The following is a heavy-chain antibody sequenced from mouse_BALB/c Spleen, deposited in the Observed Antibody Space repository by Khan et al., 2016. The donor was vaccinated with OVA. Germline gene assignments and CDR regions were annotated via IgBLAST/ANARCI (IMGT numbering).Heavy chain of an antibody. CDR2: IYPGGGYT. D-gene: IGHD3-1*01. V-gene: IGHV1-63*02. J-gene: IGHJ1*01. Sequence: QVQLQQPGAELVRPGTSVKISCKASGYTFTNYWLGWIKQRPGHGLEWIGDIYPGGGYTNYNEKFKGKATLTAGTSSSTAYMQLSGLTSEDSTVYFCARWATWYFDVWGAGTTVTVSS. CDR1: GYTFTNYW. CDR3: ARWATWYFDV.